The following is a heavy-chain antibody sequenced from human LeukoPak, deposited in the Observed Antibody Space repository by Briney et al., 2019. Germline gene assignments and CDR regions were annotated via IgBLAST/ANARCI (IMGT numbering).Heavy chain of an antibody. CDR2: IIPILGIA. D-gene: IGHD6-6*01. CDR1: GGTFSSYA. V-gene: IGHV1-69*04. CDR3: AREERDSSSSKAY. Sequence: LRASVTVSCKASGGTFSSYAISWVRQAPGQGLEWMGRIIPILGIANYAQKFQRRVTITAEKSTSTAYMELSSLRSEDTAVYYCAREERDSSSSKAYWGQGTLVTVSS. J-gene: IGHJ4*02.